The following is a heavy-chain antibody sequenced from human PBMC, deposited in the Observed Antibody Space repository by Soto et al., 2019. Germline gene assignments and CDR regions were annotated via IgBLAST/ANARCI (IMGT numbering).Heavy chain of an antibody. CDR1: GFTLSSYS. D-gene: IGHD6-19*01. V-gene: IGHV3-23*01. CDR3: AKIAVAGSYYYYGMDV. CDR2: ISGSGSCT. Sequence: PGGSLRLSCAVSGFTLSSYSMNWVRQAPGKGLEWVSSISGSGSCTYYADSVKGRFTISRDNAKNTLYLQMNGLRAEDTAVYYCAKIAVAGSYYYYGMDVWGQGTTVTVSS. J-gene: IGHJ6*02.